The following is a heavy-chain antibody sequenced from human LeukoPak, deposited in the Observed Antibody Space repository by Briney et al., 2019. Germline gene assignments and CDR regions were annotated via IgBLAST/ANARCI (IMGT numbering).Heavy chain of an antibody. CDR2: ISGSGGST. V-gene: IGHV3-23*01. CDR3: AKCGSSWYYFDY. Sequence: GGSLRLSCAASGFTFSSYAMSWVRQAPGKGLEWVSAISGSGGSTYYADSVKGRFTISRDNSKNTLYLQMNSLRAEDMAVYYCAKCGSSWYYFDYWGQGTLVTVSS. D-gene: IGHD6-13*01. CDR1: GFTFSSYA. J-gene: IGHJ4*02.